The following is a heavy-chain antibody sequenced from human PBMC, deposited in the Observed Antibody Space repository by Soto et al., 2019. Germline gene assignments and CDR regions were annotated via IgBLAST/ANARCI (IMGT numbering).Heavy chain of an antibody. V-gene: IGHV3-33*01. D-gene: IGHD3-3*01. CDR2: IWYDGSNK. CDR1: GFTFSSYG. J-gene: IGHJ4*02. CDR3: ARVETSYDFWTLYI. Sequence: QVQLVESGGGVVQPGRSLRLSCAASGFTFSSYGMHWVRQAPGKGLEWVAVIWYDGSNKYYADSVKGRFTISRDNSKNKLYLQMNSLRAEDTAVYYCARVETSYDFWTLYIWGQGTLVTVSS.